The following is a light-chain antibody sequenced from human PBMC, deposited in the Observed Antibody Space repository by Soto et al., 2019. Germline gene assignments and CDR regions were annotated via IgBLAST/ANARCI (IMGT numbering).Light chain of an antibody. CDR3: QQYESTPPT. CDR2: WAS. V-gene: IGKV4-1*01. Sequence: DIVMTQSPDSLAVSLGERATINCKSSQSVLYSSNNKNYLAWYQQRPGQPPKLLVYWASTRESGVPDRFSGSGSETGFTPTITCLQAEGVAVYYCQQYESTPPTFGQGTKLEIK. CDR1: QSVLYSSNNKNY. J-gene: IGKJ2*01.